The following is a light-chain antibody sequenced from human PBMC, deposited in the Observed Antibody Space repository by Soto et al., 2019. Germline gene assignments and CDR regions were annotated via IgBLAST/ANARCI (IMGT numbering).Light chain of an antibody. CDR1: SSDFGDDKY. CDR2: GVN. CDR3: QSYDNSLSGSRV. Sequence: QSALTQPASVSGSPGQSITVSCTGSSSDFGDDKYVSWYQQQPGKGPNLLIYGVNSRPSGISNRFSGSKSGNTASLTITGLQAADEANYYCQSYDNSLSGSRVFGGGTKLTVL. V-gene: IGLV2-14*01. J-gene: IGLJ3*02.